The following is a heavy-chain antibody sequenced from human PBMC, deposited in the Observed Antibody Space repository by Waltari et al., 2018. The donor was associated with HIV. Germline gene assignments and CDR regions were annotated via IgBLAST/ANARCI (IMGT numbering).Heavy chain of an antibody. J-gene: IGHJ4*02. V-gene: IGHV4-34*01. CDR2: INHSGST. Sequence: QVQLQQWGAGLLKPSETLSLTCAVYGGSFSGYYWSWIRQPPGKGLEWIGEINHSGSTNYNPSLRSRVTISVDTSKNQFSLKLSSVTAADTAVYYCARQGYYYDSSGYQGLSYYFDYWGQGTLVTVSS. D-gene: IGHD3-22*01. CDR3: ARQGYYYDSSGYQGLSYYFDY. CDR1: GGSFSGYY.